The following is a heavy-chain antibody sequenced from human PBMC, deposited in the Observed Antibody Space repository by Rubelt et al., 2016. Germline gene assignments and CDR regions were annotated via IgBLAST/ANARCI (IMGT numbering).Heavy chain of an antibody. D-gene: IGHD3-22*01. Sequence: QLQLQESGPGLVKPSETLSLTCTVSGGSISSSSYYWGWIRQPPGKGLEWIGSSDYSGRTGYNPSRTGRVPISVDTSKNQCSRKLSAVTAADTAVYYCARTDYYDSSVGYFQHWGQGTLVTVSS. CDR1: GGSISSSSYY. CDR3: ARTDYYDSSVGYFQH. CDR2: SDYSGRT. V-gene: IGHV4-39*01. J-gene: IGHJ1*01.